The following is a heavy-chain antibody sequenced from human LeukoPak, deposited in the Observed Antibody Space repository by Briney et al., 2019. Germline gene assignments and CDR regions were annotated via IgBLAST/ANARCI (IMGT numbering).Heavy chain of an antibody. CDR1: GYTFTSYD. Sequence: ASVKVSCKASGYTFTSYDINWVRQATGQGLEWMGWMNPNSGNTGYAQKFQGRVTMTRNTSTSTAYMELSSLRSEDTAVYYCTSGYSSSWLYYYYGMDVWGQGTTVTVSS. CDR3: TSGYSSSWLYYYYGMDV. CDR2: MNPNSGNT. V-gene: IGHV1-8*01. D-gene: IGHD6-13*01. J-gene: IGHJ6*02.